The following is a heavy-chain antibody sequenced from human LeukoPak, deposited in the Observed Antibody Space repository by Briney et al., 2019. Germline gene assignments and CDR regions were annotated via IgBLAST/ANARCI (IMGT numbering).Heavy chain of an antibody. V-gene: IGHV3-73*01. D-gene: IGHD2-2*01. Sequence: PGGSLRLSCAASGLTFSGSAVHWVRQPSGKGLEWVGRIGSKTNPYAAAYAASVKGRFTVSRDDSKSTAYLEMNSLKTEDTALYYCARRGGYCTSTACYDLWGQGTLVTVSS. CDR1: GLTFSGSA. CDR2: IGSKTNPYAA. J-gene: IGHJ5*02. CDR3: ARRGGYCTSTACYDL.